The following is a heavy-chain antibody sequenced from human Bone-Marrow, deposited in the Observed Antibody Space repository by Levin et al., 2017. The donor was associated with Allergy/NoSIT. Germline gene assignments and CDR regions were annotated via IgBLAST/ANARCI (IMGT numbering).Heavy chain of an antibody. CDR2: ISYNEMNK. Sequence: GGSLRLSCAASGFTFSTYAMHWVRQAPGKGLEWVAVISYNEMNKNYADSVKGRFTISRDNSKNTVYLHMDILRAEDTAVYFCARGPFITGPDYWGQGTLVTVSS. J-gene: IGHJ4*02. CDR1: GFTFSTYA. D-gene: IGHD1-20*01. V-gene: IGHV3-30*04. CDR3: ARGPFITGPDY.